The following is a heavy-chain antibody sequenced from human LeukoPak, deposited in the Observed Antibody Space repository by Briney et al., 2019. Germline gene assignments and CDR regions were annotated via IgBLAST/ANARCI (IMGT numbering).Heavy chain of an antibody. D-gene: IGHD3-16*02. Sequence: ASVKVSCKASGYTFTGYYMHWVRQAPGQGLEWMGWINPNSGGTNYAQKFQGRVTMTRDTSISTAYMELSRLRSDDTAVYYCARAPHDYVWGSYPSHWGQGTLVTVSS. CDR2: INPNSGGT. CDR3: ARAPHDYVWGSYPSH. CDR1: GYTFTGYY. J-gene: IGHJ4*02. V-gene: IGHV1-2*02.